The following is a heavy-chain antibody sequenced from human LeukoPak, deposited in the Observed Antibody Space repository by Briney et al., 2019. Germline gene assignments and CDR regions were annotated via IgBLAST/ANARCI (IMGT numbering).Heavy chain of an antibody. D-gene: IGHD3-22*01. Sequence: GGSLRLSCAASGCTFSSYAMSWVRQAPAKGLEWVSTIRGSVSTTYYADSVKGRFTISRDNSKNTLYLQMNSLRAEDTAVYYCARQGSGYDSSGYRDYWGQGTLVTVSS. CDR1: GCTFSSYA. J-gene: IGHJ4*02. V-gene: IGHV3-23*01. CDR3: ARQGSGYDSSGYRDY. CDR2: IRGSVSTT.